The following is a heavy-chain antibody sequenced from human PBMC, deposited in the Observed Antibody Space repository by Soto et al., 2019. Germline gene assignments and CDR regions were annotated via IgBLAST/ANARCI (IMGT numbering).Heavy chain of an antibody. CDR1: GYTFTSYG. CDR2: ISAYNDNT. Sequence: ASVKVSCKASGYTFTSYGISWVRQAPGQGLEWMGWISAYNDNTNYAQKLQGRVTMTTDTSTSTAYMELRSLRSDDTAVYYCARMIDFWSGYYSDYWGQGTLVTVSS. D-gene: IGHD3-3*01. CDR3: ARMIDFWSGYYSDY. J-gene: IGHJ4*02. V-gene: IGHV1-18*01.